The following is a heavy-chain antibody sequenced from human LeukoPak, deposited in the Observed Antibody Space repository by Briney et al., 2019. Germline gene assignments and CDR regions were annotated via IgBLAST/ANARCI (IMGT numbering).Heavy chain of an antibody. CDR2: VSSDGNSK. CDR1: GFTLSHYPA. CDR3: AKGTYSSGRCDVFDI. J-gene: IGHJ3*02. Sequence: PGGSLRLSCAASGFTLSHYPAMHWVRQAPGKGLEWVAAVSSDGNSKFYADSVKGRFTISRDISKNALYVEMNSLTPEDAAVYHCAKGTYSSGRCDVFDIWGQGTMVTVSS. V-gene: IGHV3-30-3*02. D-gene: IGHD6-19*01.